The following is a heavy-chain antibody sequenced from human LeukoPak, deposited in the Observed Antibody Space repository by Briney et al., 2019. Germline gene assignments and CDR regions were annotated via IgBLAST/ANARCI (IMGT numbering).Heavy chain of an antibody. V-gene: IGHV4-39*07. CDR1: GGSITSNSYY. CDR2: IYYSGST. J-gene: IGHJ4*02. CDR3: ARGRRDGYMLLWEDY. D-gene: IGHD5-24*01. Sequence: PSETLSLTCTVSGGSITSNSYYWGWIRQPPGNGLERIGSIYYSGSTYYNPSLKSRVTISVDTSKNQFSLKLSSVTAADTAVYYCARGRRDGYMLLWEDYWGQGTLVTVSS.